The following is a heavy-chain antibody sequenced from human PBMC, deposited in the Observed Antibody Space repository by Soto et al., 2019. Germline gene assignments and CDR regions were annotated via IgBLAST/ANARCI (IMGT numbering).Heavy chain of an antibody. D-gene: IGHD1-26*01. CDR2: MQPSSGRT. CDR3: ARGVTAGVDY. V-gene: IGHV1-8*01. J-gene: IGHJ4*02. CDR1: GYSFTSLD. Sequence: QVQLVQSGAEVREPRASVKVSCKASGYSFTSLDINWVRQTTGQGPEWMGWMQPSSGRTGYAQKFQGRVTMTRDTSINTAYMELSSLTSDDTAFYYCARGVTAGVDYWGQGTLFTVSS.